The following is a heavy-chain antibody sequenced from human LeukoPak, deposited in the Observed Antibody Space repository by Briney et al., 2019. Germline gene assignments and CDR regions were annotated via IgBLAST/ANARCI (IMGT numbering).Heavy chain of an antibody. CDR3: AREPIPGELHARWVS. D-gene: IGHD1-26*01. J-gene: IGHJ5*02. CDR2: IFRDGTNP. V-gene: IGHV3-74*01. CDR1: GFTFSSYW. Sequence: GGSLRLSCEASGFTFSSYWMHWIRQAPGKGLVWVSRIFRDGTNPAYADSVKGRFTISRDNAKNTLYLQMNSLRAEDTAVYYCAREPIPGELHARWVSWGQGTLVTVSS.